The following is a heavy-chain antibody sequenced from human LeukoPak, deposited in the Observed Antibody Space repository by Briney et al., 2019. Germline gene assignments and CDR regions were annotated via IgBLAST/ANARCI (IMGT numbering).Heavy chain of an antibody. Sequence: PGGSLGLSCAASGFTFSDYYMSWIRQAPGKGLEWVSYISSSGSTIYYADSVKGRFTISRDNAKNSLYLQMNSLRAEDTAVYYCARAEEGIAAAGYYYYGMDVWGQGTTVTVSS. CDR2: ISSSGSTI. V-gene: IGHV3-11*01. CDR1: GFTFSDYY. J-gene: IGHJ6*02. CDR3: ARAEEGIAAAGYYYYGMDV. D-gene: IGHD6-13*01.